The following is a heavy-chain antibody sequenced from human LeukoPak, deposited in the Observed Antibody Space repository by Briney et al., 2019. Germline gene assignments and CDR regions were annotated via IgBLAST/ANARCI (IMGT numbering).Heavy chain of an antibody. V-gene: IGHV1-18*01. CDR1: GYTFTSYG. CDR2: ISAYNGNT. J-gene: IGHJ6*03. D-gene: IGHD1-26*01. Sequence: ASVTVSCKSSGYTFTSYGISWVRHAPGHGLEWMGWISAYNGNTNYAQKVQGRVTMTTDTSTSTAYMELRSLRSDDTAVYYCARSGIVGATRYYYYMDVWGKGTTVTISS. CDR3: ARSGIVGATRYYYYMDV.